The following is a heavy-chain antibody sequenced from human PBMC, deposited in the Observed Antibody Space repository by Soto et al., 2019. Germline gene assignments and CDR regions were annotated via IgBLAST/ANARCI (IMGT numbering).Heavy chain of an antibody. Sequence: SETLSLTCTVSGGSISSGGYYWSWIRQHPGKGLEWIGYIYYSGSTYYNPSLKSRVTISVDTSKNQFSLKLSSVTAADTAVYYCAREIPPYDFWSGYLDYWGQGTLVTVSS. CDR3: AREIPPYDFWSGYLDY. D-gene: IGHD3-3*01. CDR1: GGSISSGGYY. J-gene: IGHJ4*02. V-gene: IGHV4-61*08. CDR2: IYYSGST.